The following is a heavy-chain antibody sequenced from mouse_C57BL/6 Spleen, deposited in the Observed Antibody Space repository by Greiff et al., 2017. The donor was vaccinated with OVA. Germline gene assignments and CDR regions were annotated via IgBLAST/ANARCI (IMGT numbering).Heavy chain of an antibody. D-gene: IGHD1-1*01. Sequence: QVQLQQSGAELVKPGASVKLSCKASGYTFTSYWMHWVKQRPGQGLEWIGMIHPNSGSTNYNEKFKSKATLTVDKSSSTAYMQLSSLTSEDSAVYYCARGEFITTVHYFDYWGQGTTLTVSS. V-gene: IGHV1-64*01. CDR3: ARGEFITTVHYFDY. CDR1: GYTFTSYW. J-gene: IGHJ2*01. CDR2: IHPNSGST.